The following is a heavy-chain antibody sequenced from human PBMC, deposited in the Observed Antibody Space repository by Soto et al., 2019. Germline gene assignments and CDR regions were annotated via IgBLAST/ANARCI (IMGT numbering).Heavy chain of an antibody. CDR3: AKEPGRSSGWDVNWFDP. CDR1: GFTFSSYA. J-gene: IGHJ5*02. V-gene: IGHV3-23*01. D-gene: IGHD6-19*01. Sequence: GGSLRLSCAASGFTFSSYAMSWVRQAPGKGLEWVSAISGSGGSTYYADSVKGRFTISRDNSKNTLYLQMNSLRAEDTAVYYCAKEPGRSSGWDVNWFDPWGQGTLVTVSS. CDR2: ISGSGGST.